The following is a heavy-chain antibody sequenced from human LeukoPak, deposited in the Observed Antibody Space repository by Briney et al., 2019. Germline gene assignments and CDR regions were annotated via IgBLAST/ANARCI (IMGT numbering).Heavy chain of an antibody. CDR1: GFTFSSYS. CDR2: ISSSSSTI. V-gene: IGHV3-48*01. J-gene: IGHJ3*02. Sequence: GGSLRLSCAASGFTFSSYSMNWVRQAPGKGLEWVPYISSSSSTIHYADSVKGRFTISRDNAKNSLYLQMNSLRAEDTAVYYCARDHHRRLYDSQARDTFDIWGQGTMVTVS. D-gene: IGHD3-22*01. CDR3: ARDHHRRLYDSQARDTFDI.